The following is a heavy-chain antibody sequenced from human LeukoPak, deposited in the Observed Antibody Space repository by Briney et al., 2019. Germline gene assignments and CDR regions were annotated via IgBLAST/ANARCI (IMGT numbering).Heavy chain of an antibody. CDR2: IKQDGSEK. CDR1: GFAFSSYW. CDR3: ARDSCSGGSCYEVAFDI. Sequence: GGSLRLSCAASGFAFSSYWMSWVRQAPGKGLEWVANIKQDGSEKYYVDSVKGRFTISRDNAKNSLYLQMNSLRAEDTAVYYCARDSCSGGSCYEVAFDIWGQGTMVTVSS. V-gene: IGHV3-7*01. D-gene: IGHD2-15*01. J-gene: IGHJ3*02.